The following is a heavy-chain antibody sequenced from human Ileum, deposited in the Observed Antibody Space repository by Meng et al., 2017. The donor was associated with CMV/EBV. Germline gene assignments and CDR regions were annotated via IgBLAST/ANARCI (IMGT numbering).Heavy chain of an antibody. D-gene: IGHD2-15*01. Sequence: GGSLRLSCTVSGFTARHMNWVRHAPGKGPVWISVICSGDTTHYAHSVNDRFTIYRDNSMNTLYLQMSSLRADDTAIYYCVVGYVSRKVAYWGQGTLVTVSS. J-gene: IGHJ4*02. CDR1: GFTARH. CDR3: VVGYVSRKVAY. CDR2: ICSGDTT. V-gene: IGHV3-53*01.